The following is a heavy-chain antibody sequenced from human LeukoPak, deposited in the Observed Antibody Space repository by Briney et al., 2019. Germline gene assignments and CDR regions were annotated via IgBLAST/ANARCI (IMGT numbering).Heavy chain of an antibody. CDR3: AKEGDRSSWVEWYFDY. D-gene: IGHD6-13*01. CDR1: GFTFSSYG. J-gene: IGHJ4*02. Sequence: GGSLRLSCAASGFTFSSYGMHWVRQAPGKGLEWVAFIRYNGSNNYYADSVKGRFTISRDNSKNTLYLQMNSLRAEDTAVYYCAKEGDRSSWVEWYFDYWGQGTLVTVSS. V-gene: IGHV3-30*02. CDR2: IRYNGSNN.